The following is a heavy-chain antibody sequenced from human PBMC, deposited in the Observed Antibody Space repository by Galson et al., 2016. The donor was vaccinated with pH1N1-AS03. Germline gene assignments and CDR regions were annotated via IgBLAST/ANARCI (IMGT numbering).Heavy chain of an antibody. CDR3: ARFGKNGWDLDS. V-gene: IGHV3-7*03. D-gene: IGHD6-19*01. CDR2: INPGGRGL. Sequence: SLRLSCAASGFTFSIYWMTWVRQTPGKGLEWVATINPGGRGLYYADSLQGRFSISRDDAKNSLYLQTSSLRVDDTAVYYCARFGKNGWDLDSWGQGTLVSVSS. CDR1: GFTFSIYW. J-gene: IGHJ4*02.